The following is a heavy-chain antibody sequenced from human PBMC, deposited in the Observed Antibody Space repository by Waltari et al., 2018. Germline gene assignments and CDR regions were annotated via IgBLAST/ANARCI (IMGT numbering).Heavy chain of an antibody. Sequence: QVQLVQSGAEVKKPGSSVKVSCKASGGTFSSYAISWVRTAPGQGLEWMGGIIPRLGTAIYAQQFQGIVRITVDESTSTAYMELSSLRSVDTAVYYCARGLRYYYDSSGYEFDYWGQGTLVTVSS. D-gene: IGHD3-22*01. CDR2: IIPRLGTA. V-gene: IGHV1-69*01. J-gene: IGHJ4*02. CDR1: GGTFSSYA. CDR3: ARGLRYYYDSSGYEFDY.